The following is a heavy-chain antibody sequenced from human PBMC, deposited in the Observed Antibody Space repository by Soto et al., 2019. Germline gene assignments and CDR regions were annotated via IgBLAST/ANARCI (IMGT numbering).Heavy chain of an antibody. Sequence: EVQLVESGGGLVKPGGSLRLSCAASGFTFSSYSMNWVRQAPGKGLEWVSSISSSSSYIYYADSVKDRFTISRDNAKNSLYLQMNSLRAEDTAVYYCARDLSRLGELSLYRFDYWGQGTLVTVSS. D-gene: IGHD3-16*02. CDR2: ISSSSSYI. CDR1: GFTFSSYS. V-gene: IGHV3-21*01. J-gene: IGHJ4*02. CDR3: ARDLSRLGELSLYRFDY.